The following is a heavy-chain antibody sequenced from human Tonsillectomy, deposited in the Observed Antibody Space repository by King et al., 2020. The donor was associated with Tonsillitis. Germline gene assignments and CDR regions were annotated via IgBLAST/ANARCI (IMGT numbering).Heavy chain of an antibody. J-gene: IGHJ4*02. V-gene: IGHV3-23*04. CDR2: IGGSGTST. CDR3: AKLRWLQAFDY. D-gene: IGHD5-24*01. CDR1: GFTFSSYA. Sequence: VQLVESGGGLVQPGGSLRLSCAASGFTFSSYAMNWVRQAPGKGLEWVSAIGGSGTSTHYADSVKGRFTISSDDSNNTLYLQMNSLRAEDTAVYYCAKLRWLQAFDYWGQGTLVTVSS.